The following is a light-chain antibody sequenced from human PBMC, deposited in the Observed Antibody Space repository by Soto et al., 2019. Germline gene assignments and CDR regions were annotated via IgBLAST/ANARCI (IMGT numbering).Light chain of an antibody. V-gene: IGLV2-14*01. CDR3: SSYTGNKTDV. Sequence: QSVLTLPGSVSGSPGQSITISCTGPSSDYVSWYQQHPGKAPKLLIYDLTSRPSGVSDRFSGSKSGNTASLTISGLQADDAADYYCSSYTGNKTDVFGTGTKVTVL. CDR1: SSDY. J-gene: IGLJ1*01. CDR2: DLT.